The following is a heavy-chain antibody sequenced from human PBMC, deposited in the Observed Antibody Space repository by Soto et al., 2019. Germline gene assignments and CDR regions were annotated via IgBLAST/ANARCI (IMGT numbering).Heavy chain of an antibody. CDR1: GFTFSSYA. J-gene: IGHJ6*03. CDR2: ISGSGGST. CDR3: AKDRADYGDYYMDV. D-gene: IGHD4-17*01. V-gene: IGHV3-23*01. Sequence: GGSLRLSCAASGFTFSSYAMSWVRQAPGKGLEWVSAISGSGGSTYYADSVKGRFTISRDSSKNTLYLQMNSLRADDTAVYYCAKDRADYGDYYMDVWGKGTTVTVSS.